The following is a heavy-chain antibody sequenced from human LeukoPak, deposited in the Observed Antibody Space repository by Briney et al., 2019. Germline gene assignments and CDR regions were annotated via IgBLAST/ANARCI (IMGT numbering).Heavy chain of an antibody. V-gene: IGHV4-30-2*01. D-gene: IGHD6-6*01. CDR1: GGSISSGGYY. Sequence: SETLSLTCTVSGGSISSGGYYWSWIRQPPGKGLEWIGYIYHSGSTYYNPSLKSRVTISVDRSKNQFSLKLSSVTAADTAVYYCARDVYSSSSQYYFDYWGQGTLVTVSS. CDR3: ARDVYSSSSQYYFDY. CDR2: IYHSGST. J-gene: IGHJ4*02.